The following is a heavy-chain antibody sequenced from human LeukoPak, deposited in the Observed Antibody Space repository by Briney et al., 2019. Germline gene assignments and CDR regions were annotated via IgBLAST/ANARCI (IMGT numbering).Heavy chain of an antibody. D-gene: IGHD3-22*01. J-gene: IGHJ4*02. V-gene: IGHV1-18*01. Sequence: GASVKVSCKASGYTFTSYGISWVRQAPGQGLEWMGWISAYNGNTNYAQKLQGRVTITADKSTSTAYMELSSLRSEDTAVYYCARAPNYYDSSGYLDYWGQGTLVTVSS. CDR1: GYTFTSYG. CDR3: ARAPNYYDSSGYLDY. CDR2: ISAYNGNT.